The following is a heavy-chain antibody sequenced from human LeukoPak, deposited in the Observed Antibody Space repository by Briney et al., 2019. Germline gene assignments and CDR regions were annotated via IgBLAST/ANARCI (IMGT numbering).Heavy chain of an antibody. J-gene: IGHJ5*02. CDR3: ARDNSVGDNAWWFDP. CDR1: GYTFTSYY. D-gene: IGHD1-26*01. Sequence: ASVKVSCKASGYTFTSYYMHWVRQAPGQGLEWMGRINPTGGSTGYAQKFQGRVTMTRDMSTSTDYMELSSLRSEDTAIYYCARDNSVGDNAWWFDPWGQGTLVTVSS. CDR2: INPTGGST. V-gene: IGHV1-46*01.